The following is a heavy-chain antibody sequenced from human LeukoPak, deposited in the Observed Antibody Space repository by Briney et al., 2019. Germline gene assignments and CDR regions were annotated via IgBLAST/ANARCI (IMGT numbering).Heavy chain of an antibody. D-gene: IGHD3-22*01. Sequence: GGSLRLSCAASGFTFDDYAMRWVRQAPGKGLEWVSGISWNSGSIGYADSVKGRFTISRDNAKNSLYLQMNSLRAEDTAVYYCATYSSLNRREFQYWGQGTLLTVSS. CDR2: ISWNSGSI. CDR1: GFTFDDYA. J-gene: IGHJ1*01. CDR3: ATYSSLNRREFQY. V-gene: IGHV3-9*01.